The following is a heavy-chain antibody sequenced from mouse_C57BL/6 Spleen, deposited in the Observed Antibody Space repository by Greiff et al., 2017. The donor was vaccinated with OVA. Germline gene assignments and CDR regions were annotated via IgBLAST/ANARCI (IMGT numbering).Heavy chain of an antibody. V-gene: IGHV1-82*01. J-gene: IGHJ4*01. CDR3: ARGLYAMDY. CDR1: GYAFSSSW. CDR2: IYPGDGDT. Sequence: VKVVESGPELVKPGASVKISCKASGYAFSSSWMNWVKQRPGKGLEWIGRIYPGDGDTNYNGKFKGKATLTADKSSSTAYMQLSSLTSEDSAVYFCARGLYAMDYWGQGTSVTVSS.